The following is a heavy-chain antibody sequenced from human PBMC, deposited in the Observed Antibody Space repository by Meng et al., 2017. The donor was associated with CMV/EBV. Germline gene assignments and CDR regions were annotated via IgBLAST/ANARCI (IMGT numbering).Heavy chain of an antibody. V-gene: IGHV3-7*01. D-gene: IGHD3-10*01. CDR1: GFTFSSYW. CDR3: ARDYYGSGVPWYYYGMDV. J-gene: IGHJ6*02. Sequence: ETLSLTCAASGFTFSSYWMSWVRQAPGKGLEWVANIKQDGSEKYYVDSVKGRFTISRDNAKNSLYLQMNSLRAEDTAVYYCARDYYGSGVPWYYYGMDVWGQGTTVTVSS. CDR2: IKQDGSEK.